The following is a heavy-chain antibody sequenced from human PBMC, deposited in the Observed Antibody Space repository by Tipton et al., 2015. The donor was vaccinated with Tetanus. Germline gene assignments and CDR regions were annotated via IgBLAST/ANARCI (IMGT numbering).Heavy chain of an antibody. J-gene: IGHJ5*02. CDR3: ARHLYGYWFDP. D-gene: IGHD5-24*01. CDR2: VYFEGST. CDR1: GASISDKKYY. Sequence: TLSLTCIVSGASISDKKYYWGWIRQAPGKGLEWIASVYFEGSTYSSPSLKSRLTIDVDTSQNLFSLRLTSVTAADTAVYYCARHLYGYWFDPWGQGALVTVSS. V-gene: IGHV4-39*02.